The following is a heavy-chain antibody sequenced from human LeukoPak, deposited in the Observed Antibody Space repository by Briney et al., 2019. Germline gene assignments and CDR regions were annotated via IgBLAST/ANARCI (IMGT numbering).Heavy chain of an antibody. CDR3: APTTPGSDAGY. CDR1: GFTFSSYG. CDR2: ISGSGGST. V-gene: IGHV3-23*01. J-gene: IGHJ4*02. D-gene: IGHD1-26*01. Sequence: GGSLRLSCAASGFTFSSYGMSWVRQAPGKGLEWVSAISGSGGSTYYADSVKGRFTISRDNSKNTLYLQMNSLRAEDTAVYYCAPTTPGSDAGYWGQGTLVTVSS.